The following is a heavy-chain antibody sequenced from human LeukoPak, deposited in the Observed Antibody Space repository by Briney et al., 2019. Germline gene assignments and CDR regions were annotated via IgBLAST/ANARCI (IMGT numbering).Heavy chain of an antibody. Sequence: GASVKVSCKASGYTFTSYAMNWVRQAPGQGLEWMGWINTNTGNPTYAQGFTGRFVFSLDTSVSTAYLQISSLKAEDTAVYYCARDLRGSTTVTNRFDYWGQGTLVTVSS. D-gene: IGHD4-17*01. CDR2: INTNTGNP. J-gene: IGHJ4*02. CDR3: ARDLRGSTTVTNRFDY. V-gene: IGHV7-4-1*02. CDR1: GYTFTSYA.